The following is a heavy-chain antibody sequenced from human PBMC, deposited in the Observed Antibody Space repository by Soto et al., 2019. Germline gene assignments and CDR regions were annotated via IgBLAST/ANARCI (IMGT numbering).Heavy chain of an antibody. D-gene: IGHD3-10*01. Sequence: EVQLVESGGGLVQPGDSLRLSCAASGFTFRTYAMHWVRQAPGRGLEYVSAITGNGGSTYYANSVKGRFIISRDNSKNTLYLQMGSLRADDMAVYYCARAYYNSGTWEHFFDYWGQGTLVTVSS. CDR2: ITGNGGST. CDR1: GFTFRTYA. J-gene: IGHJ4*02. CDR3: ARAYYNSGTWEHFFDY. V-gene: IGHV3-64*01.